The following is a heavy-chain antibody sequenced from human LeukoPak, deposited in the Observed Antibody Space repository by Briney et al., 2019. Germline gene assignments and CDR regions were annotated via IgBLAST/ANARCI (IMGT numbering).Heavy chain of an antibody. J-gene: IGHJ4*02. V-gene: IGHV1-8*01. CDR3: ARGREAAPLS. CDR1: GYTFTSYD. Sequence: ASVKVSCKASGYTFTSYDINRGRQAPGQGLEWMGWMNPNSGNTGYAQKFQGRVTMTRNTSISTAYMELSSLGSEDTAVYYCARGREAAPLSWGQVTLVTVSS. CDR2: MNPNSGNT.